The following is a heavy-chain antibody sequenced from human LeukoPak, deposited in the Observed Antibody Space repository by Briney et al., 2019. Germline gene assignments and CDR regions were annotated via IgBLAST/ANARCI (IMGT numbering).Heavy chain of an antibody. CDR2: IYPGDSDT. J-gene: IGHJ4*02. CDR1: GYSFTGYW. CDR3: ARHSPGYCSSTSCPFDY. D-gene: IGHD2-2*01. Sequence: GESLKISCKGSGYSFTGYWIAWVRHMPGKGLEWMGIIYPGDSDTRYSPSFQGQVTISADKSISTAYLQWGSLKASDTAMYYCARHSPGYCSSTSCPFDYWGQGTLVTVSS. V-gene: IGHV5-51*01.